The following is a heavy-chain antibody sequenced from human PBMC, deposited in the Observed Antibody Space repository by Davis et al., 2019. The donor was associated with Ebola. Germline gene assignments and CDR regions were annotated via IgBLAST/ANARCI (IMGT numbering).Heavy chain of an antibody. D-gene: IGHD3-16*01. CDR3: ARDVLGRNYYYYGMDV. Sequence: GESLKISCAASGFTFRSYGMHWVRQAPGKGLEWVAVIWNDGSYEYYVDSVKGRFTISRDNSKDTLYLQMSSLRVEDTAVYFCARDVLGRNYYYYGMDVWGQGTTVTVSS. V-gene: IGHV3-33*01. J-gene: IGHJ6*02. CDR2: IWNDGSYE. CDR1: GFTFRSYG.